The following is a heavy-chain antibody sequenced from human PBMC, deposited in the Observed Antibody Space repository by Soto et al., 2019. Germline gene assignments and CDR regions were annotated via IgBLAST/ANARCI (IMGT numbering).Heavy chain of an antibody. Sequence: ASVKVSCKASGYTFTSYDINWVRQATGQGLEWMGWMNPNSGNTGYAQKFQGRVTMTRNTSISTAYMGLSSLRSEDPAVYYCARGDWGYCSGGSSYRVRDYYYYMDVWGKGTTVTVSS. CDR2: MNPNSGNT. D-gene: IGHD2-15*01. CDR1: GYTFTSYD. CDR3: ARGDWGYCSGGSSYRVRDYYYYMDV. V-gene: IGHV1-8*01. J-gene: IGHJ6*03.